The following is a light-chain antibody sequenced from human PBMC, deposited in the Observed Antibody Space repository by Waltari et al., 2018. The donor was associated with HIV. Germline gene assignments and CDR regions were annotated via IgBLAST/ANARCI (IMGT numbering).Light chain of an antibody. Sequence: SALTQPASVSASPGQAITVSCTGSSSDVGSYNLVPWYQQHPGKAPKLMIYEDDKRPSGVSNRFSGSKSGTTASLTISGLQAEDEADYYCCSYAGSTTWLFGGGTKLTVL. CDR2: EDD. J-gene: IGLJ3*02. CDR1: SSDVGSYNL. V-gene: IGLV2-23*01. CDR3: CSYAGSTTWL.